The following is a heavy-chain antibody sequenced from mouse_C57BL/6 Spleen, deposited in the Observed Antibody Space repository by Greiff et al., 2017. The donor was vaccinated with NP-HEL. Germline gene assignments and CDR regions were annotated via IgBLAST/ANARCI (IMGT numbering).Heavy chain of an antibody. D-gene: IGHD1-1*02. Sequence: DVKLVESGGGLVKPGGSLKLSCAASGFTFSSYAMSWVRQTPEKRLEWVATISDGGSYTYYPDNVKGRFTISRDNAKNNLYLQMSHLKSEDTAMYYCARDEGWDYWGQGTTLTVSS. V-gene: IGHV5-4*01. CDR3: ARDEGWDY. CDR1: GFTFSSYA. CDR2: ISDGGSYT. J-gene: IGHJ2*01.